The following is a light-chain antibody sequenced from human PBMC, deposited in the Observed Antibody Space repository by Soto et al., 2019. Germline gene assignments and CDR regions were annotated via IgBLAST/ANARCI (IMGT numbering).Light chain of an antibody. Sequence: QAVVTQSPSASASLGASVKLTCTLSSRHSSYAIAWHQQQPEKGPRYLMKLNSDGSHSKGDGIPDRFSGSSSGAERYLTISSLQSEDEADYYCQTWGTGGVVFGGGTKLTVL. CDR2: LNSDGSH. V-gene: IGLV4-69*01. CDR1: SRHSSYA. CDR3: QTWGTGGVV. J-gene: IGLJ2*01.